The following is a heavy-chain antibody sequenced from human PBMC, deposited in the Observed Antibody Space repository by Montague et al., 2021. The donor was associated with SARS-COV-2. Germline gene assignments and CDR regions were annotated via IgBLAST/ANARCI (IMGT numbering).Heavy chain of an antibody. J-gene: IGHJ4*02. Sequence: SLRPSCAGSGFNFNNHGMHWVRQAPGKGLEWVAYISYEGSGQSYADSVKGRFTISRDNPKNALYLHMSSLKTEDTAIFYCTRDRSIFDIFTGFSLYWGQGALVTVSS. CDR1: GFNFNNHG. V-gene: IGHV3-30*03. D-gene: IGHD3-9*01. CDR2: ISYEGSGQ. CDR3: TRDRSIFDIFTGFSLY.